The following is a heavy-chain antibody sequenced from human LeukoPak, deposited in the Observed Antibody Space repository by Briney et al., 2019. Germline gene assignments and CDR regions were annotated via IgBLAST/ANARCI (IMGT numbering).Heavy chain of an antibody. D-gene: IGHD2-8*01. Sequence: PGGSLRLSCAASGFTFTNHGMSWVRQALGKGLEWVSAITGSGDRTYYADSVKGRFTISRDNSKNTLYLQMNSLRAEDAALYYCAKDRMYPVNYWGQGTLVTVSS. J-gene: IGHJ4*02. CDR1: GFTFTNHG. CDR2: ITGSGDRT. CDR3: AKDRMYPVNY. V-gene: IGHV3-23*01.